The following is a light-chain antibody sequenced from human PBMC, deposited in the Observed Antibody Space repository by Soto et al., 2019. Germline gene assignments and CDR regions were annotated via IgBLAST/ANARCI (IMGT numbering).Light chain of an antibody. V-gene: IGKV3-15*01. Sequence: EIVMTQSPATLSVSPGEGATLSCRASQSVSIHLAWFQQTPGQAPRLLIYSASTRATGIPARFSGSGSGTEFTLTISSLQSEDFAVYYCQQYNKWPDTFGQGTKLEIK. CDR2: SAS. J-gene: IGKJ2*01. CDR1: QSVSIH. CDR3: QQYNKWPDT.